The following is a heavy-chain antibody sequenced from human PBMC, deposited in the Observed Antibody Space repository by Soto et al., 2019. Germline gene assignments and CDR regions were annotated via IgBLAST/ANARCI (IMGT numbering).Heavy chain of an antibody. Sequence: PSETLSLTCSVSGDSISSGGYYYSWIRQYPGKGLEWIGYIYYSGRNSYNPSLESRVIISVDTSKNQISLRLRSVTAADTAVYYCARKTGYEVFDFWGQGTLVTVSS. CDR3: ARKTGYEVFDF. V-gene: IGHV4-31*03. CDR2: IYYSGRN. CDR1: GDSISSGGYY. J-gene: IGHJ4*02. D-gene: IGHD5-12*01.